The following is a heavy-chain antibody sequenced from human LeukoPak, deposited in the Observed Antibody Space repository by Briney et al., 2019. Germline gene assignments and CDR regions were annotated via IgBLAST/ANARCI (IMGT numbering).Heavy chain of an antibody. CDR1: GGSFSGYY. J-gene: IGHJ3*02. CDR2: IYYSGST. V-gene: IGHV4-59*01. CDR3: AIGKIYCSGGSCYPADDAFDI. D-gene: IGHD2-15*01. Sequence: SETLSLTCAVYGGSFSGYYWSWIRQPPGKGLEWIGYIYYSGSTNYNPSLKSRVTTSVDTSKNQFSLKLSSVTAADTAVYYCAIGKIYCSGGSCYPADDAFDIWGQGTMVTVSS.